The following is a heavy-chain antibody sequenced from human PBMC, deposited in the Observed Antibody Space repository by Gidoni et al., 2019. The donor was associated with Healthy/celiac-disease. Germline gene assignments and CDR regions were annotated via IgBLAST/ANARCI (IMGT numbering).Heavy chain of an antibody. CDR1: GGSISRGSYY. CDR3: ASHPNDDPSNYFDY. Sequence: QVQLQESGPGLVKPSQTLSLTCTVSGGSISRGSYYWSWIRQPAGKGLEWIGRIYTSGSTNYNPSLKSRVTISVDTSKNQFSLKLSSVTAADTAVYYCASHPNDDPSNYFDYWGQGTLVTVSS. V-gene: IGHV4-61*02. D-gene: IGHD1-1*01. J-gene: IGHJ4*02. CDR2: IYTSGST.